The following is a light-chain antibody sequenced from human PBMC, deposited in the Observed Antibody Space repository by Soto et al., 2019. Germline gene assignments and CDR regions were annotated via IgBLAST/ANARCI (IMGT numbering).Light chain of an antibody. J-gene: IGKJ1*01. V-gene: IGKV1-39*01. CDR2: AAS. CDR3: QQNHSAPWT. Sequence: DIQMTQSPSSLSASVGDRVTITCRASQAVSNFVAWYQHRPGMAPKVLMYAASTLQTGVSSRFIGSGSGTDFTLTISRLLPEDFATYYCQQNHSAPWTFGQGTRVDVK. CDR1: QAVSNF.